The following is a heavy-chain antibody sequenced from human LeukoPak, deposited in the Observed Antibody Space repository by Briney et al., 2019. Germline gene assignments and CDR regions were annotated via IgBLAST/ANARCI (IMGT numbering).Heavy chain of an antibody. D-gene: IGHD6-19*01. CDR2: IRYDGSNK. Sequence: GGSLRLSCAASGITFSSYGMHWVRQAPGKGLDWMAFIRYDGSNKYYADSVKGRFTISRDNSKNTLYLQMNSLRAEDTAVYYCAKEIIAVAGPGDYWGRGTLVTVSS. CDR1: GITFSSYG. CDR3: AKEIIAVAGPGDY. J-gene: IGHJ4*02. V-gene: IGHV3-30*02.